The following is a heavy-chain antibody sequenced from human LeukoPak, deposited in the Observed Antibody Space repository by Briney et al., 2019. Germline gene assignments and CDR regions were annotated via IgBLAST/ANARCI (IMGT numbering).Heavy chain of an antibody. CDR3: AREVGLRTGAYYFDY. J-gene: IGHJ4*02. D-gene: IGHD3/OR15-3a*01. CDR1: GGSISSYY. CDR2: IYYSGST. V-gene: IGHV4-59*01. Sequence: SETLSLTCTVSGGSISSYYWSWIRQPPGKGLEWIGYIYYSGSTNYNPSLKSRVTISVDTSKNQFSLKLSSVTAADTAVYYCAREVGLRTGAYYFDYWGQGTPVTVSS.